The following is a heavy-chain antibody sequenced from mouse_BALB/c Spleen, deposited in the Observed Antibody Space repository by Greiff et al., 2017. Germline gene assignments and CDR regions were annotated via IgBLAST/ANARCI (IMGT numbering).Heavy chain of an antibody. CDR3: ARSGYYGIAY. Sequence: VQLQQPGAELVKPGASVKISCKASGYTFTSYWMNWVKQRPGQGLEWIGEIDPSDSYTNNNQKFKDKATLTVDKSSSTAYMQLSSLTSEDSAVYYCARSGYYGIAYWGQGTLGTVSA. CDR2: IDPSDSYT. CDR1: GYTFTSYW. J-gene: IGHJ3*01. D-gene: IGHD1-1*01. V-gene: IGHV1S126*01.